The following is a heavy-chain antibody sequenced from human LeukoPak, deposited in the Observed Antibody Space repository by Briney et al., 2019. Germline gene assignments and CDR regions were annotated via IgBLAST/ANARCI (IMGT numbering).Heavy chain of an antibody. CDR3: ARDSPTMVRGVQKYYYYYGMDV. CDR1: GYTFTSYD. V-gene: IGHV1-8*01. J-gene: IGHJ6*02. D-gene: IGHD3-10*01. CDR2: MNPNSGNT. Sequence: ASVKVSCKASGYTFTSYDIHWVRQATGQGLEWMGWMNPNSGNTGYAQKFQGRVTMTRNTSISTAYMELSSLRSEDTAVYYCARDSPTMVRGVQKYYYYYGMDVWGQGTTVTVSS.